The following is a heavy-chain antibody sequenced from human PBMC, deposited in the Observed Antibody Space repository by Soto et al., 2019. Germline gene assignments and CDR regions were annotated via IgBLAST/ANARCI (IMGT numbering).Heavy chain of an antibody. CDR1: GFTFSNYG. V-gene: IGHV3-30*18. Sequence: PGGSLRLSCEASGFTFSNYGMHWVRQAPGKGLEWVTAISYDGSNKDYADSVKGRFTISRDNSKNTLYLQMNSLRAEDTAVYYCAKDRRSSWCLDDWGQGTLVTVSS. J-gene: IGHJ4*02. D-gene: IGHD6-13*01. CDR2: ISYDGSNK. CDR3: AKDRRSSWCLDD.